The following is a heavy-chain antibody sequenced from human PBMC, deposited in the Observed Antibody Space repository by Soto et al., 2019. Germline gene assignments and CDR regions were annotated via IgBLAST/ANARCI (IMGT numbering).Heavy chain of an antibody. CDR3: AKDHEGGIGY. CDR1: GFTFSSYG. Sequence: LRLSCAASGFTFSSYGMHWVRQAPGKGLEWVAVISYDGSNKYYADSVKGRFTISRDNSKNTLYLQMNSLRAEDTAVYYCAKDHEGGIGYWGQGTLVTVSS. CDR2: ISYDGSNK. J-gene: IGHJ4*02. V-gene: IGHV3-30*18. D-gene: IGHD1-26*01.